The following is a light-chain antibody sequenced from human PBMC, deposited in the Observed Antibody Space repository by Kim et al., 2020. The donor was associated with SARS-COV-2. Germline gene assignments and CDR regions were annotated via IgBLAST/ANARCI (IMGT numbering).Light chain of an antibody. CDR2: GAS. V-gene: IGKV1-17*01. Sequence: ASVGDIVTITCRASQDIRNDLGWYQQNPGRAPKRLIDGASSLQSGVPSRFSGSGSGTEFTLTISSVQPEDFATYFCLQHSTYPITFGQGTRLEIK. CDR3: LQHSTYPIT. CDR1: QDIRND. J-gene: IGKJ5*01.